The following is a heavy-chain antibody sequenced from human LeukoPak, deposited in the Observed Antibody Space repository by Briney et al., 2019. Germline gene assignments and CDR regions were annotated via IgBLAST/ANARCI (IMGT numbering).Heavy chain of an antibody. Sequence: ASVKVSCKASGDMLTGYYLHWVRQAPGQGLEWMGWINPNSGDTYYAQKFQGRVSMTRDTSISTAYMELTRLTSDDTAVYYCAGPEGGYQLLLGFDPWGQGTLVTVSS. CDR1: GDMLTGYY. D-gene: IGHD2-2*01. CDR3: AGPEGGYQLLLGFDP. J-gene: IGHJ5*02. CDR2: INPNSGDT. V-gene: IGHV1-2*02.